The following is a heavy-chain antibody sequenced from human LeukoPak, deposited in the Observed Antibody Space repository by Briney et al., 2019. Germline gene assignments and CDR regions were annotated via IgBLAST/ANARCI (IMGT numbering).Heavy chain of an antibody. J-gene: IGHJ3*02. CDR2: INHSGST. CDR3: ARVWYQLPRNAFDI. V-gene: IGHV4-34*01. Sequence: SETLSLTCAVYGGSFSGYYRSWIRQPPGKGLEWIGEINHSGSTNYNPSLKSRVTISVDTSKNQFSLKLSSVTAADTAVYYCARVWYQLPRNAFDIWGQGTMVTVSS. CDR1: GGSFSGYY. D-gene: IGHD2-2*01.